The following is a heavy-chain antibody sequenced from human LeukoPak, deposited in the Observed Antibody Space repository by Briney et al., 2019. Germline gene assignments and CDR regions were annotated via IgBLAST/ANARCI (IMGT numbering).Heavy chain of an antibody. Sequence: GGSLRLSCAASRFTFSNYGVNWVRQAPGKGLEWVSYINSRSSTIYSADSVRGRFTISRDNAKNSLYLQINSLKAEDTAIYYCAREVGTPQAFDIWGQGTMVTVSS. CDR2: INSRSSTI. V-gene: IGHV3-48*01. D-gene: IGHD1-26*01. J-gene: IGHJ3*02. CDR3: AREVGTPQAFDI. CDR1: RFTFSNYG.